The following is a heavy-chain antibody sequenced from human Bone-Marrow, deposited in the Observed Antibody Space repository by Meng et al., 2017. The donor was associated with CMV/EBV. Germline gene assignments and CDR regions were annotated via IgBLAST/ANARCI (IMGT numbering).Heavy chain of an antibody. CDR3: ARDQVLTGYYDFWSGYYSAQYGMDV. CDR1: GFTFSSYA. J-gene: IGHJ6*02. D-gene: IGHD3-3*01. Sequence: GESLKISCAASGFTFSSYAMHWVRQAPGKGLEWVAVISYDGSNKYYADSVKGRFTISRDNAKNSLYLQMNSLRAEDTAVYYCARDQVLTGYYDFWSGYYSAQYGMDVWGQGTTVTVSS. V-gene: IGHV3-30*04. CDR2: ISYDGSNK.